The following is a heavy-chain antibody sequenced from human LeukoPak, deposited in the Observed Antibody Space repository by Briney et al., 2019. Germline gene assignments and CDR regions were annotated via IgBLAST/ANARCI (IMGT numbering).Heavy chain of an antibody. J-gene: IGHJ3*02. Sequence: SDTLSLTCTVSGVSISSYYWTWIRQPAGKGLEWIGRIYSSGNTNYNPSLESRVTMSIDTSKNQFSLKLSSVTAADTAVYYCARESGNLRGDAFDIWGQGTMVTVSS. D-gene: IGHD1-26*01. CDR3: ARESGNLRGDAFDI. CDR2: IYSSGNT. CDR1: GVSISSYY. V-gene: IGHV4-4*07.